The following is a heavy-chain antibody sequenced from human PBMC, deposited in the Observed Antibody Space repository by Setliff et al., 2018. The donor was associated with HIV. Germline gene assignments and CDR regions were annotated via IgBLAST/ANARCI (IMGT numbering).Heavy chain of an antibody. CDR2: ISAYNGNT. Sequence: ASVKVSCKASGGTFSSYGISWVRQAPGQGLEWVGWISAYNGNTNYAQKLQGRVTMTTDTSTSTAYMELRSLRSDDTAVYYCARLAYPLYMDVWGKGTAVTVSS. CDR1: GGTFSSYG. CDR3: ARLAYPLYMDV. V-gene: IGHV1-18*01. J-gene: IGHJ6*03.